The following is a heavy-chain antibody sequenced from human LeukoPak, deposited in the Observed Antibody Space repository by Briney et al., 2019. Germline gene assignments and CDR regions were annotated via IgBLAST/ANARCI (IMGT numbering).Heavy chain of an antibody. V-gene: IGHV3-66*01. CDR2: IYSGGST. CDR3: ARDSGFHGDYEET. J-gene: IGHJ4*02. D-gene: IGHD4-17*01. Sequence: GGSLRLSCAASGFTVSSNYMSWVRQAPGKGLEWVSVIYSGGSTYYADSVKGRFTISRDNSKNTLYLQMNSLRAEDTAVYYCARDSGFHGDYEETWGQGTLVTVSS. CDR1: GFTVSSNY.